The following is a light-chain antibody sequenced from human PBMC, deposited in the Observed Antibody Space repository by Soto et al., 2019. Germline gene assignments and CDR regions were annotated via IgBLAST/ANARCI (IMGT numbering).Light chain of an antibody. V-gene: IGKV2-30*01. CDR1: QALIYSDGNTY. CDR2: NVS. J-gene: IGKJ1*01. CDR3: MQNTHWPRT. Sequence: DVVLTQSPLSLPVTLGQPASISCRSSQALIYSDGNTYLNWFHQRPGQSPRGLIYNVSDRDSGVPDRFSGSGSGTEFTLKISRVESDDVGTYYGMQNTHWPRTFGQGTKAEI.